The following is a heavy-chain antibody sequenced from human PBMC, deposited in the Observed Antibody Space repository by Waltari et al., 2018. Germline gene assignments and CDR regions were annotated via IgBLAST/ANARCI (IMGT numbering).Heavy chain of an antibody. CDR1: GFSFSSFA. V-gene: IGHV3-64*01. Sequence: EVQLVESGGGLVQPGGSLRLSCVASGFSFSSFAMHWVRQAPGKGLEYVSAITSDGGTTYYANSVKGRFTISRDNSKNTLYLQMGSRRDEDMAVYYCARDLLGAGDYWGQGTLVTVSS. CDR2: ITSDGGTT. D-gene: IGHD3-3*02. CDR3: ARDLLGAGDY. J-gene: IGHJ4*02.